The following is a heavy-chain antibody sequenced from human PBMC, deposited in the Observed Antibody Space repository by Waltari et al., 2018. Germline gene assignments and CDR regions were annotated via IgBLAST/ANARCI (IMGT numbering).Heavy chain of an antibody. D-gene: IGHD2-21*01. Sequence: GSTNYNPSLKSRVTISVDTSKNQFSLKLSSVTAADTAVYYCARQYCGGDCYLDYWGQGTLVTVSS. J-gene: IGHJ4*02. CDR3: ARQYCGGDCYLDY. CDR2: GST. V-gene: IGHV4-59*08.